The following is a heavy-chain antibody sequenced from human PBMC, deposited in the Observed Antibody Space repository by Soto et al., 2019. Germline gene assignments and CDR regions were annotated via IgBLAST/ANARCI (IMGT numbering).Heavy chain of an antibody. CDR1: GYSFTSYW. D-gene: IGHD3-22*01. CDR3: ARRRYYYDSSGYPFFDY. Sequence: GESLKIFCKGSGYSFTSYWIGWVRQMPGKGLEWMGIIYPGDSDTSYSPSFQGQVTISADKSISTAYLQWSSLKASDTAMYYCARRRYYYDSSGYPFFDYWGQGTLVTVSS. V-gene: IGHV5-51*01. CDR2: IYPGDSDT. J-gene: IGHJ4*02.